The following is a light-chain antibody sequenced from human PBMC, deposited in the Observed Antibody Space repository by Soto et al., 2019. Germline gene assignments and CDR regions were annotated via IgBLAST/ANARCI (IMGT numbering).Light chain of an antibody. J-gene: IGKJ5*01. CDR2: GAS. Sequence: EIVMTQSPATLSVSPGERAALSCRASQSVSGNLAWYQQTPGQAPRLLIYGASTRATGIPARFSGSGFGTEVTLTISSLKSEEFAVYYWQQYNYRPPAFGQGTRLEIK. V-gene: IGKV3-15*01. CDR1: QSVSGN. CDR3: QQYNYRPPA.